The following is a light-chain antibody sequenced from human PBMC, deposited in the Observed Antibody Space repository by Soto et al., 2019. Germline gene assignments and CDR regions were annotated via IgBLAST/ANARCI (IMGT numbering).Light chain of an antibody. CDR3: QQYGSSPRFT. J-gene: IGKJ3*01. V-gene: IGKV3-20*01. CDR1: QSVSSSY. Sequence: EIVLTQSPGTLSLSPGERATLSCRASQSVSSSYLAWHQQKPGQAPRLLIYGASSRATGIPDRFSGSGSGIDFTLCSSRLEPEDFSVYYCQQYGSSPRFTFGPGTKVDIK. CDR2: GAS.